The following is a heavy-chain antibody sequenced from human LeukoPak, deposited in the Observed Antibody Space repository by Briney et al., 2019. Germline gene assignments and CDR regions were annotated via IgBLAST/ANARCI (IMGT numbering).Heavy chain of an antibody. J-gene: IGHJ4*02. D-gene: IGHD3-10*01. V-gene: IGHV4-39*01. CDR3: ARATNPGFGKYYFDY. CDR2: IYYSGNT. Sequence: PSETLSLTCTVSGGSISSSSYYWGWIRQPPGKGLEWIGSIYYSGNTYYNPSLKSRVTISVDTSKNQFSLNLNSVTAADTAVYYCARATNPGFGKYYFDYWGQGTLVTVSS. CDR1: GGSISSSSYY.